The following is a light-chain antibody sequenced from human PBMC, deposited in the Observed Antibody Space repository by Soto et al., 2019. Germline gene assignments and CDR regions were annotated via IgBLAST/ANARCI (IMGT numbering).Light chain of an antibody. Sequence: QSALTQAASVSGSPGQSITISCTGTSSDVGGYNYVSWYQQHPGRAPQLMIYDVSHRPSGVSNRFSGSRSGNTASLTISGLQAEDEADYYCSSYATSTTVLFGGGTKLTVL. J-gene: IGLJ2*01. CDR1: SSDVGGYNY. V-gene: IGLV2-14*03. CDR2: DVS. CDR3: SSYATSTTVL.